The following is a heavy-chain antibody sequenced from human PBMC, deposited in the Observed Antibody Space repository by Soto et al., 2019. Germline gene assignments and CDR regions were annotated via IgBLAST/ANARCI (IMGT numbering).Heavy chain of an antibody. CDR2: INHSGST. Sequence: QVQLQQWGAGLLKPSETLSLTCAVYGGSFSGYYWSWIRQPPGKGLEWIGEINHSGSTNYNPSLKSRGTISVDTSKNQFSLKLSSVTAADTAVYYCARGLTGEDYYYYMDVWGKGTTVTVSS. CDR1: GGSFSGYY. J-gene: IGHJ6*03. CDR3: ARGLTGEDYYYYMDV. D-gene: IGHD7-27*01. V-gene: IGHV4-34*01.